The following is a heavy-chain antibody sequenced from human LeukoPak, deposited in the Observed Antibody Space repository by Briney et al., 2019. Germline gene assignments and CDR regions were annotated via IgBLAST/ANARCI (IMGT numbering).Heavy chain of an antibody. CDR3: AKDQDSSSWYGAFDI. Sequence: PGGSLRLSCAASGFTFSSYGMHWVRQAPGKGLEWVAFIRYDGSNKYYADSVKGRFTISRDNAKNSLYLQMNSLRAEDTALYYCAKDQDSSSWYGAFDIWGQGTMVTVSS. V-gene: IGHV3-30*02. J-gene: IGHJ3*02. CDR2: IRYDGSNK. D-gene: IGHD6-13*01. CDR1: GFTFSSYG.